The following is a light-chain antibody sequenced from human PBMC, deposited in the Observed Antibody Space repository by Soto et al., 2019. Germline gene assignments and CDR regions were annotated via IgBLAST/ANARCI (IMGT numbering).Light chain of an antibody. CDR1: SSNIGSNY. CDR2: RNN. Sequence: QSVLTQPPSASGTPGQRVTISCSGSSSNIGSNYVYWYQQLPGTAPKLLIYRNNQRPSGVPDRFSGSKSGTSASLAISGVRSEDEADYYCAAWDDSLSAVVFGGGTKVTVL. CDR3: AAWDDSLSAVV. J-gene: IGLJ2*01. V-gene: IGLV1-47*01.